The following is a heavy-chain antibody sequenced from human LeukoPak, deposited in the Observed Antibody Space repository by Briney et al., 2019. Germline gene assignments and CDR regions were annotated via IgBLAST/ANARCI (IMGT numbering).Heavy chain of an antibody. CDR3: ARERSITMIVVAIQGLDY. D-gene: IGHD3-22*01. CDR2: INPNSGGT. Sequence: ASVKVSCKASGYTFTGYYMHWLRQAPEQGLEWMGWINPNSGGTNYAQKFQGRVTMTRDTSISTAYMELSRLRSDDTAVYYCARERSITMIVVAIQGLDYWGQGTLVTVSS. CDR1: GYTFTGYY. J-gene: IGHJ4*02. V-gene: IGHV1-2*02.